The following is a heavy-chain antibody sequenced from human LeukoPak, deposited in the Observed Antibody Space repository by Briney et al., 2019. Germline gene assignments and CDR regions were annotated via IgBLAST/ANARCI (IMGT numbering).Heavy chain of an antibody. V-gene: IGHV1-24*01. CDR2: FDPEDGET. CDR1: GYTLTELS. J-gene: IGHJ6*04. CDR3: ATRVANYYYGMDV. Sequence: ASVKVSCKVSGYTLTELSMHWVRQAPGKGLEWMGGFDPEDGETIYTQKFQGRVTMTEDTSTDTAYMELSSLRPEDTAVYYCATRVANYYYGMDVWGKGTTVTVSS. D-gene: IGHD2-21*01.